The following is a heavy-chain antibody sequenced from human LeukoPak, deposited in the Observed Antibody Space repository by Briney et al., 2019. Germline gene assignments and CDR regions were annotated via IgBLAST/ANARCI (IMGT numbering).Heavy chain of an antibody. CDR1: GYTFTSYG. J-gene: IGHJ6*03. Sequence: ASVRVSCKASGYTFTSYGISWVRQAPGQGLEWMGWMNPNSGNTGYAQKFQGRVTITRNTSISTAYMELSSLRSEDTAVYYCARGLEGTLSDTIFGVVIIYYYYYMDVWGKGTTVTVSS. CDR3: ARGLEGTLSDTIFGVVIIYYYYYMDV. V-gene: IGHV1-8*03. CDR2: MNPNSGNT. D-gene: IGHD3-3*01.